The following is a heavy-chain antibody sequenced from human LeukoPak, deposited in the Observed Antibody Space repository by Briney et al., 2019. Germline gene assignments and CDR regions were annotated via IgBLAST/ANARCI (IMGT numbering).Heavy chain of an antibody. CDR1: GYTFIAYY. CDR3: ARLPSLYSSGWFMLDY. V-gene: IGHV1-2*02. CDR2: INPNSGVT. J-gene: IGHJ4*02. D-gene: IGHD6-19*01. Sequence: ASVKVSCKTSGYTFIAYYIHWVRQAPGQGLEWMARINPNSGVTKFAQKFQGRVTMSRDTSISTAYVELSGLTSDDTAMYYCARLPSLYSSGWFMLDYWGQGTLVTVSS.